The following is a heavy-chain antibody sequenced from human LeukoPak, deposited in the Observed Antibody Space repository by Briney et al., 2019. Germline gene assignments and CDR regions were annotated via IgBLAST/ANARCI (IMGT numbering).Heavy chain of an antibody. CDR1: GGSFSGYY. J-gene: IGHJ6*03. CDR2: INHSGST. V-gene: IGHV4-34*01. Sequence: PSETLSLTCAVYGGSFSGYYWSWIRQPPGKGLEWIGEINHSGSTNCNPSLKSRVTISVDTSKNQFSLKLSSVTAADTAVYYCARGPPRHYYYYYYMDVWGKGTTVTVSS. CDR3: ARGPPRHYYYYYYMDV.